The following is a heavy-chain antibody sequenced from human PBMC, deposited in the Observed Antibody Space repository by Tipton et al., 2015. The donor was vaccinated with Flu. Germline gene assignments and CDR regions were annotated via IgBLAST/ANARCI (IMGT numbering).Heavy chain of an antibody. D-gene: IGHD6-25*01. Sequence: LRLSCTVSGASISSYYWSWIRQPAGKGLEWIGRIYIRGGTTYNPSLKSRVAMSVDTSKNQFSLRLSSVTAADAAVYYCAREGASGALDSWGQGTLVTVSS. V-gene: IGHV4-4*07. J-gene: IGHJ4*02. CDR3: AREGASGALDS. CDR2: IYIRGGT. CDR1: GASISSYY.